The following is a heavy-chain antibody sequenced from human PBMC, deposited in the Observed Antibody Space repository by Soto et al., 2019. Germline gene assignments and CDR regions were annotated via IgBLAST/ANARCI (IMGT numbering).Heavy chain of an antibody. D-gene: IGHD3-9*01. CDR3: ARVERSRYRYYDY. Sequence: GGSLRLSCAASGFTVSNYHMNWVRRAPGKGLEWVSVIYTAGSADFADSVKGRFSISRDDSKNTLYLQMSSLRAEDTAVYYCARVERSRYRYYDYWGQGTLVTVSS. J-gene: IGHJ4*02. CDR1: GFTVSNYH. V-gene: IGHV3-66*01. CDR2: IYTAGSA.